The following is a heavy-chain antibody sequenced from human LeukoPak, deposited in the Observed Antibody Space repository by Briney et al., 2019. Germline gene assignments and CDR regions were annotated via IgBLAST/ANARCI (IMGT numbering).Heavy chain of an antibody. CDR3: ARGYQVGRAAASCDV. V-gene: IGHV4-59*08. CDR2: IYYSGST. D-gene: IGHD2-21*01. CDR1: GGSLISYD. Sequence: SETLSLTCTVSGGSLISYDWIWIRQPPGKGLEWIGYIYYSGSTNYNPSLKSRVTILVDTSNNQFSLRLTSVTAADTAVYYCARGYQVGRAAASCDVWGQGALVTVSS. J-gene: IGHJ4*02.